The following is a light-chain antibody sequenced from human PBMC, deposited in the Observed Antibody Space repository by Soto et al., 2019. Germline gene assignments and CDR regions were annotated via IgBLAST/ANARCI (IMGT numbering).Light chain of an antibody. CDR2: AAS. Sequence: DIKMTQSPSSVSASVGDRVTITCRASQSISSYLNWYQQKPGKAPKLLIYAASTLQSGVPSRFSGSGSGTDFTLTISCLQSEDFATYYCQQYYSYPITFGQGTRLEIK. J-gene: IGKJ5*01. CDR1: QSISSY. CDR3: QQYYSYPIT. V-gene: IGKV1-39*01.